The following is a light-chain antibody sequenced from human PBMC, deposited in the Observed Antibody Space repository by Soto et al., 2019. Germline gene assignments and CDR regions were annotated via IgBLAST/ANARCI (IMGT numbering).Light chain of an antibody. CDR1: SSNIGAGYD. J-gene: IGLJ3*02. V-gene: IGLV1-40*01. CDR2: GNS. Sequence: QSVLTQPPSVSGAPGQRVTISCTGSSSNIGAGYDVHWYQQLPGTAPKLLIYGNSNRPSGVPDRLSGSKSGTSASLAITRLQAEDEADYYCQSYDSSLSGSRVFGGGTQLTVL. CDR3: QSYDSSLSGSRV.